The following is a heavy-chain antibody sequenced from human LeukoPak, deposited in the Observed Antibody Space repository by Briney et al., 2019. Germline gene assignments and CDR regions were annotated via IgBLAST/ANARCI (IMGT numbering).Heavy chain of an antibody. J-gene: IGHJ4*02. CDR1: GFTFSTYA. CDR2: ISGSGSSI. D-gene: IGHD6-13*01. Sequence: GGSLRLSCAASGFTFSTYAMSWVRQAPGKGLEWVSAISGSGSSIYYADSVKGRFTISRDNSKNTLYLQMNSLRAEDTAVYYCARGARYSSSWYGAIDYWGQGTLVTVSS. V-gene: IGHV3-23*01. CDR3: ARGARYSSSWYGAIDY.